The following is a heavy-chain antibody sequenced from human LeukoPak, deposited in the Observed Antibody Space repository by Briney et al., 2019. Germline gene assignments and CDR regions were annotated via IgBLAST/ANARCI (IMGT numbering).Heavy chain of an antibody. Sequence: GESLKISCATSGFTVSTNYVSWVRQAPGKGLEWVSLIYNDGRADYADSVKGRFAISRDSSKDTVYLQMNSLRADDTAVYYCNFRQDYWGQGILVTVSS. CDR3: NFRQDY. J-gene: IGHJ4*02. CDR2: IYNDGRA. V-gene: IGHV3-53*01. CDR1: GFTVSTNY.